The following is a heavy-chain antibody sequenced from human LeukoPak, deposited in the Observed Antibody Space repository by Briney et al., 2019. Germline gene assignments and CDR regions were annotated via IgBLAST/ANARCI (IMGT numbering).Heavy chain of an antibody. V-gene: IGHV1-69*04. Sequence: SVKVSCEASGGTFSSYAISWVRQAPGQGLEWMGRIIPILGIANYAQKFQGRVTITADKSTSTAYMELSSLRSEDTAVYYCARDLAPDCSSTSCYFTVVTPSDAFDIWGQGTMVTVSS. D-gene: IGHD2-2*01. CDR3: ARDLAPDCSSTSCYFTVVTPSDAFDI. CDR1: GGTFSSYA. CDR2: IIPILGIA. J-gene: IGHJ3*02.